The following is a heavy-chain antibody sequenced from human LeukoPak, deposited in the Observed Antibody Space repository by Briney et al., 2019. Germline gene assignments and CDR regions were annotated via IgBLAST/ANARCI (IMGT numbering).Heavy chain of an antibody. J-gene: IGHJ3*02. V-gene: IGHV3-48*01. CDR2: ISSSSSTI. CDR3: ARVDTMIVVDLDAFDI. Sequence: GGSLRLSCAASGFTFSSYSMNWVRQAPGKGLEWVSYISSSSSTIYYADSVKGRFTISRDNAKNSLYLQMNSPRAEDTAVYYCARVDTMIVVDLDAFDIWGQGTMVTVSS. CDR1: GFTFSSYS. D-gene: IGHD3-22*01.